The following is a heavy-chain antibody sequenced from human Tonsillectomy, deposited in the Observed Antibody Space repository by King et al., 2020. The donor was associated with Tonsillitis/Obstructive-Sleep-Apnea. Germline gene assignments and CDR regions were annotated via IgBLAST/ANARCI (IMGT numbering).Heavy chain of an antibody. CDR3: ARHRSAMVRGVIHYYYYYGMDV. D-gene: IGHD3-10*01. CDR1: GDSISSSSYY. Sequence: LQLQESGPGLVKPSETLSLTCTVSGDSISSSSYYWGWIRQPPGKGLEWIGSIYDSGSTYYNSSLKSRVTISVDTSKNQFSLKLSSVTAADTAVYYCARHRSAMVRGVIHYYYYYGMDVWGQGTTVTVSS. J-gene: IGHJ6*02. V-gene: IGHV4-39*01. CDR2: IYDSGST.